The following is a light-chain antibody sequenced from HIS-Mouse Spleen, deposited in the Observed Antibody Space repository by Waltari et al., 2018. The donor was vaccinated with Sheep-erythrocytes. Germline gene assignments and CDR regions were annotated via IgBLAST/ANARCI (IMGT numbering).Light chain of an antibody. Sequence: QSALTQPRSVSGSPGQSVTISCTGTSSDVGGYNYVSWYQQHPGKAPKLVIYDVSKGPSGGPDRCSGSKSGNTASLTISGLQAEDEADYYCCSYAGSYNHVFATGTKVTVL. CDR3: CSYAGSYNHV. CDR2: DVS. J-gene: IGLJ1*01. V-gene: IGLV2-11*01. CDR1: SSDVGGYNY.